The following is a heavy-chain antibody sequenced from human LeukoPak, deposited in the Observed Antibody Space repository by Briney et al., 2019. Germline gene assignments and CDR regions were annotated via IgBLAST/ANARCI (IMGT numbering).Heavy chain of an antibody. CDR3: AKDIGSYYDY. CDR1: GFTFSSNG. CDR2: IQYDGSKK. D-gene: IGHD3-10*01. Sequence: GGSLRLSCVASGFTFSSNGMQWVRQAPGKGLEWVTFIQYDGSKKYYADSVKGRFTISRDNSKNTLYLEVNSLRAEDTAVYYCAKDIGSYYDYWGQGILVTVSS. J-gene: IGHJ4*02. V-gene: IGHV3-30*02.